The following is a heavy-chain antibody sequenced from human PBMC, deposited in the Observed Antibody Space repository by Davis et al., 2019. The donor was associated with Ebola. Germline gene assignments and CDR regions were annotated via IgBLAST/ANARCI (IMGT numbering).Heavy chain of an antibody. J-gene: IGHJ6*02. CDR1: GFTFSSYW. CDR2: ISYDGSNK. D-gene: IGHD4-17*01. Sequence: GGSLRLSCAASGFTFSSYWMHWVRQAPGKGLEWAAIISYDGSNKYYADSVKGRFTISRDNSKNTLYLQMNSLRAEDTAVYYCARELDYGDYYYGMDVWGQGTTVTVSS. CDR3: ARELDYGDYYYGMDV. V-gene: IGHV3-30-3*01.